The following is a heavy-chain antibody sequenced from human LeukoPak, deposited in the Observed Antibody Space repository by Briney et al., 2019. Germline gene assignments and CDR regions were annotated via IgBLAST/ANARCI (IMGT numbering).Heavy chain of an antibody. CDR2: ISAYNGNT. V-gene: IGHV1-18*01. CDR3: ARDYRGRWEPTEFDY. Sequence: GASVKVSCKASGYTFSSYGIRWVRQAPGQGLEWMGWISAYNGNTNYAQKLQGRVTMTTDTSTSTAYMELRSLRSDDTAVYYCARDYRGRWEPTEFDYWGPGTLVTVSS. CDR1: GYTFSSYG. D-gene: IGHD1-26*01. J-gene: IGHJ4*02.